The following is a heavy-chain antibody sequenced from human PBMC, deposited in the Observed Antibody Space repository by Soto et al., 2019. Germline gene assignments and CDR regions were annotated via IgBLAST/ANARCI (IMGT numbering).Heavy chain of an antibody. CDR3: ATITIFGVVPNYFDY. Sequence: PSETLSLTCTVSGGSISSYYWCWIRQPPGKGLEWIGNLYYSASTNYNPPLKSRVIISVDTSKNQFSLKLSSVTAADTAVYYCATITIFGVVPNYFDYWGQGTLVTVSS. V-gene: IGHV4-59*08. CDR1: GGSISSYY. CDR2: LYYSAST. J-gene: IGHJ4*02. D-gene: IGHD3-3*01.